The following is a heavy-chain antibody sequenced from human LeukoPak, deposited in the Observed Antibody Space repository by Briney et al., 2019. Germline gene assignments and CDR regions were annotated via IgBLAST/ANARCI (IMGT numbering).Heavy chain of an antibody. CDR2: IYSGGST. D-gene: IGHD6-19*01. V-gene: IGHV3-66*01. CDR1: GFTVSSNY. CDR3: ARGIAVAGRDY. J-gene: IGHJ4*02. Sequence: GGSLRLSCAASGFTVSSNYMSWVRQAPGKGLEWVSVIYSGGSTYYADSVKGRFTISRDNSKNTLYLQTNSLRAEDTAVYYCARGIAVAGRDYWGQGTLVTVSS.